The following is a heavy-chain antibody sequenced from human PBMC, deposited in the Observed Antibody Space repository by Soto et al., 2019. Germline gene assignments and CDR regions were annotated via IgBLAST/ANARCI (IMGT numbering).Heavy chain of an antibody. CDR2: IYYSGST. CDR3: SSGGYNYYYYYGMDV. Sequence: PSETLSLTCTVSGGSISSSSYYWGWIRQPPGKGLEWIGSIYYSGSTYYNPSLKSRVTISVDTSKNQFSLKLSSVTAADTAVYYCSSGGYNYYYYYGMDVWGQGTTVTVSS. D-gene: IGHD1-26*01. J-gene: IGHJ6*02. CDR1: GGSISSSSYY. V-gene: IGHV4-39*01.